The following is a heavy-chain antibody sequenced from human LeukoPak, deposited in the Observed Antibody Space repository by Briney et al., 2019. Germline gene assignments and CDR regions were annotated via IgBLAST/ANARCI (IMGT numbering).Heavy chain of an antibody. V-gene: IGHV1-18*04. J-gene: IGHJ4*02. D-gene: IGHD5-12*01. CDR1: GYPFTGYH. CDR3: ARIPYGYSGYEYYFDY. Sequence: ASVRVSCKASGYPFTGYHLHWVRQAPGQGPEWIGWISGYNGNTHFAQTFQGRVTMTTDTFMTTAYLELRSLRPDDTAVYYCARIPYGYSGYEYYFDYWGQGTLVTASS. CDR2: ISGYNGNT.